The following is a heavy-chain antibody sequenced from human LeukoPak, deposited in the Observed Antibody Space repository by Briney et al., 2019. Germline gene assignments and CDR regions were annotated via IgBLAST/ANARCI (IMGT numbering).Heavy chain of an antibody. CDR2: IRYDGSNK. CDR1: GFTFSSYG. J-gene: IGHJ6*03. CDR3: AKIPRFWSAQAYYMDV. Sequence: GGSLRLSCAASGFTFSSYGMHWVRQAPGKGLEWVAFIRYDGSNKYYADSVKGRFTISRDNSKNTLYLQMNSLRAEDTAVYYCAKIPRFWSAQAYYMDVRGKGTTVTVSS. V-gene: IGHV3-30*02. D-gene: IGHD3-3*01.